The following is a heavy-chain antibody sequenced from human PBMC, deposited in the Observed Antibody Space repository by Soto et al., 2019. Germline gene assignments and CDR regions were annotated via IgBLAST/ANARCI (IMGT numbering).Heavy chain of an antibody. CDR1: GYTFTGYY. CDR3: ARYGGSYLGY. D-gene: IGHD1-26*01. J-gene: IGHJ4*02. V-gene: IGHV1-2*02. Sequence: ASVKVSCKASGYTFTGYYMHWVRQAPGQGLEWMGWINPNSGGTNYAQKFQGRVTMTRDTSTSTVYMELSSLRSEDTAVYYCARYGGSYLGYWGQGTLVTVS. CDR2: INPNSGGT.